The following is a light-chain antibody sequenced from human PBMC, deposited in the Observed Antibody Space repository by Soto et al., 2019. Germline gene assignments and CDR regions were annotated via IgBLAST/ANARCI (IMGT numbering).Light chain of an antibody. CDR3: QQYNRWPFT. Sequence: MTQAPSTLSASVVDRGTITGRASQSVISNLAWYQQKPGQAPRLLIYGASTRATGIPDRFSGSGSGTEFTLTISSLQSGDFAVYYCQQYNRWPFTFGPGTKV. J-gene: IGKJ3*01. V-gene: IGKV3-15*01. CDR2: GAS. CDR1: QSVISN.